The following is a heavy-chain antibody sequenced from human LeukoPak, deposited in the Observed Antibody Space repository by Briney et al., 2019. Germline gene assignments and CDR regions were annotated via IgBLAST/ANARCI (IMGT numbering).Heavy chain of an antibody. CDR1: GGSISSGSYY. J-gene: IGHJ6*03. V-gene: IGHV4-61*02. CDR3: ARDLRGYYYYYYMDV. CDR2: IYTSGST. Sequence: NPSETLSLTCTVSGGSISSGSYYWSWIRQPAGKGLEWIGRIYTSGSTNYNPSLKSRVTISVDTSKNQFSLKLSSVTAADTAVYYCARDLRGYYYYYYMDVWGKGTTVTVSS.